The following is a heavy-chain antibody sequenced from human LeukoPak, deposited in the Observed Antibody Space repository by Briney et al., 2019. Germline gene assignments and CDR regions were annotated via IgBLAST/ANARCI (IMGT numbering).Heavy chain of an antibody. CDR1: GYTFIDSY. J-gene: IGHJ6*03. CDR3: ARGIFGPQYNYYMDV. V-gene: IGHV1-2*02. Sequence: GASVKVSCKASGYTFIDSYMHWVRQAPGQGLEWIGWIIPKNGGTNYAEKFHGRVTMTRDTSINTAYMELTRLRSDDAAVYYCARGIFGPQYNYYMDVWGAGTTVIVSS. D-gene: IGHD3-3*01. CDR2: IIPKNGGT.